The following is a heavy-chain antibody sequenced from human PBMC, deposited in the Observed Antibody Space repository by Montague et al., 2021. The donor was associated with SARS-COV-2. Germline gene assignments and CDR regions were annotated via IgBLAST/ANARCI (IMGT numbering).Heavy chain of an antibody. D-gene: IGHD3-22*01. CDR2: IYWDDDK. V-gene: IGHV2-5*02. Sequence: PALVKPTQTLTLTCTFSGFSLSTSGVGVRWIRQPPGKALEWLALIYWDDDKRYSPSLKSRLTITKDTSKNQVVLTMTNMDPVDTATYYCAHDRVTMIVVAKADAFDIWGQGTMVTVSS. CDR1: GFSLSTSGVG. J-gene: IGHJ3*02. CDR3: AHDRVTMIVVAKADAFDI.